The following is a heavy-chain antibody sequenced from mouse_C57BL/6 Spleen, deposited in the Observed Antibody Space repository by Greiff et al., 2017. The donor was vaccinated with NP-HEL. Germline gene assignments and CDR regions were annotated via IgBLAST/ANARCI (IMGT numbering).Heavy chain of an antibody. V-gene: IGHV5-17*01. CDR1: GFTFSDYG. J-gene: IGHJ2*01. D-gene: IGHD1-2*01. CDR2: ISSGSSTI. Sequence: EVHLVESGGGLVKPGGSLKLSCAASGFTFSDYGMHWVRQAPEKGLEWVAYISSGSSTIYYAATVKGRFTISRDHAKNTLFLQMTSLRSEDTAMYYCARHHYDVFDYWGQGTTLTVSS. CDR3: ARHHYDVFDY.